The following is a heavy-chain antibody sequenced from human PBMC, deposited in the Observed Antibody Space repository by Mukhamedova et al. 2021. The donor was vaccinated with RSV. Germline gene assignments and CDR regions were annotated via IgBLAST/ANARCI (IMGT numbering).Heavy chain of an antibody. CDR2: IKGDGSIA. CDR3: AISPKLAMRDS. V-gene: IGHV3-74*01. D-gene: IGHD2-21*01. CDR1: W. Sequence: WMHWVRQVPGKGLVWVSSIKGDGSIANYADSVKGRFTVSRDNAKNTVHLQMHGLRAEDTAIYYCAISPKLAMRDSWGQGTLVTVSS. J-gene: IGHJ5*02.